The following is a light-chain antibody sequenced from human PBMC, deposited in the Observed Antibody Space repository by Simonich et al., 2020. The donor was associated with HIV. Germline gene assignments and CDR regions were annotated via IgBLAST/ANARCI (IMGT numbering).Light chain of an antibody. Sequence: EIVMTQSPVTLSVSPGERATLSCRASQSVSSNLAWYQQKPGQAPRLLIYGASTRATGIPARFSGSGSGTEFTLTISSLQSEDFAVYYCQQYNKWPPWTFGQGTKVEI. CDR2: GAS. CDR1: QSVSSN. CDR3: QQYNKWPPWT. V-gene: IGKV3-15*01. J-gene: IGKJ1*01.